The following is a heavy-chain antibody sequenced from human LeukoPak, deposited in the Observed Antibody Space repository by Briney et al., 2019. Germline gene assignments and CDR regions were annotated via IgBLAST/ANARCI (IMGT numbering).Heavy chain of an antibody. CDR1: GGSISSSNW. CDR3: ARDVRLAGIAVARSFDP. J-gene: IGHJ5*02. Sequence: PSETLSLTCAVSGGSISSSNWWSWVRQPPGKGLEWTGEIYHSGSTNYNPSLKSRVTISVDKSKNQFSLKLSSVTAADTAVYYCARDVRLAGIAVARSFDPWGQGTLVTVSS. CDR2: IYHSGST. D-gene: IGHD6-19*01. V-gene: IGHV4-4*02.